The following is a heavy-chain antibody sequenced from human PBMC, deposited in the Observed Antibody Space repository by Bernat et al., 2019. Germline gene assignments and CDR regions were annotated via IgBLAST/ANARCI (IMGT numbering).Heavy chain of an antibody. J-gene: IGHJ4*02. CDR2: ISGCGGST. Sequence: EVQLLESGGGVVQPGGSLRLSCAASGFTFSSYAMSWVRQAPGKGLEWVSAISGCGGSTYYADSVKGRFTISRDNSKNTLYLQMNSLRAEDTAVYYCAKVAFEGCDYFDFWGQGTMVTVSS. CDR3: AKVAFEGCDYFDF. D-gene: IGHD2-21*01. V-gene: IGHV3-23*01. CDR1: GFTFSSYA.